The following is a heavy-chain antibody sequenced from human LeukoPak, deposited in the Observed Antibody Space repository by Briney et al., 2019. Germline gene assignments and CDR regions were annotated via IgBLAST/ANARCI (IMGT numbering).Heavy chain of an antibody. CDR1: GFTFSSYA. J-gene: IGHJ4*02. V-gene: IGHV3-23*01. Sequence: PGGSLRLSCAASGFTFSSYAMSWVRQAPGKGLEWVSAISGSGGSTYYADSVKGRFTISRDNSKNTLYLQRNSLRAEDTAVYYCAARPGGDYYDSSGYYFDYWGQGTLVTVSS. CDR3: AARPGGDYYDSSGYYFDY. CDR2: ISGSGGST. D-gene: IGHD3-22*01.